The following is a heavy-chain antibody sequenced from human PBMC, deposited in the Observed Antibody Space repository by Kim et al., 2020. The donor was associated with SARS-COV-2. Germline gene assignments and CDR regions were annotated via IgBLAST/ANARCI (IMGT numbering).Heavy chain of an antibody. J-gene: IGHJ4*02. D-gene: IGHD6-6*01. CDR3: VRASRGSSDFNY. Sequence: SQTLSLTCAISGDSVSSNSASWTWIRQSPSRGLEWLGRTYYRSKWSSDYAVSVKGRITSSPDTSKNQFSLQLNSVTPEDTAVYYCVRASRGSSDFNYWGQGTLVTVSS. CDR2: TYYRSKWSS. V-gene: IGHV6-1*01. CDR1: GDSVSSNSAS.